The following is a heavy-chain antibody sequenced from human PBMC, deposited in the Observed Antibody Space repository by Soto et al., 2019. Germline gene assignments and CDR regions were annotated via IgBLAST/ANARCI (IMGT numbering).Heavy chain of an antibody. D-gene: IGHD6-13*01. CDR3: ARGKHSTFDI. Sequence: QVQLQQSGPGLVKPSQTLSLTCAISGDSVSTNGVAWNWIRLSPSRGLEWLGRTYYRAKWNTDYALYVKGQITINPDTSKNQFSLQLNSVTPEDTAVYYCARGKHSTFDIWGQGTMVAVSS. CDR2: TYYRAKWNT. V-gene: IGHV6-1*01. J-gene: IGHJ3*02. CDR1: GDSVSTNGVA.